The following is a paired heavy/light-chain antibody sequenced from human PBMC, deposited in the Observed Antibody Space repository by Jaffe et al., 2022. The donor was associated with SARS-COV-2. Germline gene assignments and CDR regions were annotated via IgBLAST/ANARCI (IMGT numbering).Heavy chain of an antibody. CDR3: AREGEGNRAFDI. J-gene: IGHJ3*02. CDR2: ISNGGTRQ. Sequence: QVHLEESGGAVVQPGRSLRLSCEASGFIFSNYIMHWVRQAPGKGLEWVTNISNGGTRQNYADSVKGRFTISRDNSLNTLYLQMNGLRAEDSAVYYCAREGEGNRAFDIWGLGTMVTISS. V-gene: IGHV3-30*04. CDR1: GFIFSNYI.
Light chain of an antibody. CDR2: RNN. CDR1: SNNVGDRG. CDR3: SAWDFSLSAWV. V-gene: IGLV10-54*01. Sequence: QAGLTQPPSVSKGLRQTATLTCSGNSNNVGDRGATWLQQHQGHPPKLLLDRNNDRPSGISERFSASRSGNTASLTISGLQPEDEADYYCSAWDFSLSAWVFGGGTKLTVL. J-gene: IGLJ3*02.